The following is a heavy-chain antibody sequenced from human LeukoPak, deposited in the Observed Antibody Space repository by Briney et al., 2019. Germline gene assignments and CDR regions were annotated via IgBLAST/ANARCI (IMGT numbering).Heavy chain of an antibody. D-gene: IGHD6-13*01. CDR3: ATVRLHSSSWYYFDY. Sequence: AASVTVSCKVSGYTLTELFMHWVRQAPGKGLEWMGGFDPEDGETIYAQKFQGRVTMTEDTSTDTAYMELSSLRSEDTAVYYCATVRLHSSSWYYFDYWGQGTLVTVSS. J-gene: IGHJ4*02. V-gene: IGHV1-24*01. CDR2: FDPEDGET. CDR1: GYTLTELF.